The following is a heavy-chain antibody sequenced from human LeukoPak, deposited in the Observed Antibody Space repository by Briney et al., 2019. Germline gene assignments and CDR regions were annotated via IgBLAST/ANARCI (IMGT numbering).Heavy chain of an antibody. J-gene: IGHJ6*03. CDR1: GYTFTSYG. V-gene: IGHV1-18*01. CDR3: ARDHSSSIWYYYYYMDV. Sequence: GASVKVSCKASGYTFTSYGISWVRQAPGQGLEWMGWISAYNGNTNYAQKLQGRVTMTTDTSTSTAYMELRSLRSDDTAVYYCARDHSSSIWYYYYYMDVSGKGTTVTVFS. D-gene: IGHD6-6*01. CDR2: ISAYNGNT.